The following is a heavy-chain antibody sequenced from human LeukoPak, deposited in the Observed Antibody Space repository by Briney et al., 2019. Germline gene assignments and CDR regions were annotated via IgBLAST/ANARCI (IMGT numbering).Heavy chain of an antibody. Sequence: ASVKASCKASGYTFTGYYMHWVRQAPGQGLEWMGWINPNSGGTNYAQKFQGRVTMTRDTSISTAYMELSRLRSDDTAVYYCARVGPYCSSTSCYWGAFDIWGQGTMVTVSS. CDR1: GYTFTGYY. J-gene: IGHJ3*02. CDR3: ARVGPYCSSTSCYWGAFDI. D-gene: IGHD2-2*01. V-gene: IGHV1-2*02. CDR2: INPNSGGT.